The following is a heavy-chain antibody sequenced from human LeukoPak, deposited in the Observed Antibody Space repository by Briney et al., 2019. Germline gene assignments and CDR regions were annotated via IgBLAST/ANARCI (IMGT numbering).Heavy chain of an antibody. V-gene: IGHV4-30-2*01. D-gene: IGHD3-22*01. J-gene: IGHJ4*02. CDR2: TFHSGST. Sequence: PSETLSLTCSVSGDSISSGGYYWSWIRQPPGKGLEWIGYTFHSGSTYYNPSLKSRATISVDTSKNQFSLKLSSVTAADTAVYYCAAYYDSSGHWRLGFDYWGQGTLVTVSS. CDR1: GDSISSGGYY. CDR3: AAYYDSSGHWRLGFDY.